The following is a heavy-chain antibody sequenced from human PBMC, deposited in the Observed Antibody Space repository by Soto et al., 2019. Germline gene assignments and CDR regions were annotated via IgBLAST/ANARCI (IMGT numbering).Heavy chain of an antibody. J-gene: IGHJ6*02. CDR1: GFTFSSYG. CDR2: IWYDGSNK. V-gene: IGHV3-33*01. Sequence: QVQLVESGGGVVQPGRSLRLSCAASGFTFSSYGMHWVRQAPGKGLEWVAVIWYDGSNKYYADSVKGRFTISRDNSKNTLYVQMNSLRAEDTAVYYCAREYSYGGNSDSYYYYYGMDVWGQGTTVTVSS. CDR3: AREYSYGGNSDSYYYYYGMDV. D-gene: IGHD2-15*01.